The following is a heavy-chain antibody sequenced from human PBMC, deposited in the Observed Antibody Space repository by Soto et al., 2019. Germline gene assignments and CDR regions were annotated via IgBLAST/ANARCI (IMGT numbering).Heavy chain of an antibody. V-gene: IGHV3-21*01. CDR3: ARDPPHIVVAPAAIGPY. Sequence: EVQLVESGGGLVKPGGSLRLSCAASGFTFSSYSMNWVRQAPGKGLEWVSSISSSSSYIYYADSVKGRFTISRDNAKNSLYLQMNSLRAEDTAVYYCARDPPHIVVAPAAIGPYWGQGTLVTVSS. CDR2: ISSSSSYI. CDR1: GFTFSSYS. J-gene: IGHJ4*02. D-gene: IGHD2-2*01.